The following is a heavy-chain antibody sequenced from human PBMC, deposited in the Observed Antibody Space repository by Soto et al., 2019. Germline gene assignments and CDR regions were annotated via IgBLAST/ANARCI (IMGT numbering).Heavy chain of an antibody. CDR1: GGSISSYY. J-gene: IGHJ6*02. Sequence: SETLSLTCTVSGGSISSYYWSWIRQPPGKGLEWIGYIYYSGSTNYNPSLKSRVTISVDTSKNQFSLKLSSVTAADTAVYYCARGSITIFGVVRRNTDYGMDVWGQGTTVTVSS. V-gene: IGHV4-59*01. CDR2: IYYSGST. CDR3: ARGSITIFGVVRRNTDYGMDV. D-gene: IGHD3-3*01.